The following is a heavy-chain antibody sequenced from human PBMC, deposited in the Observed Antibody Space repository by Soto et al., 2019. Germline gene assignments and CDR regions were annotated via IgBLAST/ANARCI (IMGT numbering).Heavy chain of an antibody. CDR2: IYHSGST. D-gene: IGHD4-17*01. V-gene: IGHV4-4*02. Sequence: QVQLQESGPGLVKPSGTLSLTCAVSGGSISSSNWWSWVRQPPGKGLEWIGEIYHSGSTNYNPSLKSRVTISVDKSKNQFSLKLSAVTAADTAVYYCARVDRFSFRGDYGAYWGQGTLVTVSS. CDR1: GGSISSSNW. CDR3: ARVDRFSFRGDYGAY. J-gene: IGHJ4*02.